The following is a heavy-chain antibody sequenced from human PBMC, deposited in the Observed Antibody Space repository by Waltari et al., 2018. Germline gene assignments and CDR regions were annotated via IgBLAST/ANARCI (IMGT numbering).Heavy chain of an antibody. CDR3: ATNLFIVVVPAASGGLDAFDI. Sequence: QVQLQESGPGLVKPSGTLSLTCAVSGGSISSSNWWRWVRQPPGKGLEWIGEIYHSGSTNYNPSLKSRVTISVDKSKNQFSLKLSSVTAADTAVYYCATNLFIVVVPAASGGLDAFDIWGQGTMVTVSS. V-gene: IGHV4-4*02. D-gene: IGHD2-2*01. CDR2: IYHSGST. J-gene: IGHJ3*02. CDR1: GGSISSSNW.